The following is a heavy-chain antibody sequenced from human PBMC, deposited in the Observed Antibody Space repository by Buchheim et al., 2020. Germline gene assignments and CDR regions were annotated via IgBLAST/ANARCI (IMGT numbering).Heavy chain of an antibody. Sequence: QVQLVQSGAEVKKPGAAVKVSCKASGYTFTSYYMHWVRQAPGQGLEWMGIINPSGGSTSYAQKFQGRVTMTRDTSTSTVYMELSSLRSDDTAVYYCASDLGWLYTMEYYFDYWGQGPL. CDR1: GYTFTSYY. V-gene: IGHV1-46*03. D-gene: IGHD3-22*01. CDR2: INPSGGST. J-gene: IGHJ4*02. CDR3: ASDLGWLYTMEYYFDY.